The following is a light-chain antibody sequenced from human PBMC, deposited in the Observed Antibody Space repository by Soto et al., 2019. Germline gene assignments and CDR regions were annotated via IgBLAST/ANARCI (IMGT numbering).Light chain of an antibody. Sequence: QSALTQPASVSGSPGQSITISCTGTSSDVGSYNLVSWYQQHPGKAPKLMIYEGSKRPSGVSNRFSGSKSGNTASLTISWLLAEDEADYYCCSYAGSSTLYVFGTGTKVTV. CDR3: CSYAGSSTLYV. J-gene: IGLJ1*01. V-gene: IGLV2-23*01. CDR1: SSDVGSYNL. CDR2: EGS.